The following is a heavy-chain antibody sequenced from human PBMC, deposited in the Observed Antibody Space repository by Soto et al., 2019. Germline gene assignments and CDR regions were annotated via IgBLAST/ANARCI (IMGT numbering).Heavy chain of an antibody. CDR3: AHSPADIVVVPAAEGWFDP. J-gene: IGHJ5*02. Sequence: QITLKESGPTLVKPTQTLTLTCTFSGFSLSTSGVGVGWIRQPPGKALEWLALIYWDDDKRYSPSLKSRLTITKDTSKNQVVLTMTNMDPVETATYYCAHSPADIVVVPAAEGWFDPWGQGTLVTVSS. CDR2: IYWDDDK. CDR1: GFSLSTSGVG. V-gene: IGHV2-5*02. D-gene: IGHD2-2*01.